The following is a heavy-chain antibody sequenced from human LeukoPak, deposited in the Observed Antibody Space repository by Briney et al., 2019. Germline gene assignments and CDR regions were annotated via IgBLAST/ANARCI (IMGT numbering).Heavy chain of an antibody. Sequence: SETLSLTCTVSGGSISSSSYYWGWIRQPPGKGLEWIGSIYYSGSTYYNPSLKSRVTISVDTSKNQFSLKLSSVTAADTAVYYCARAKRPYYDILTGYSDHDAFDIWGQGTMVTVSS. J-gene: IGHJ3*02. D-gene: IGHD3-9*01. V-gene: IGHV4-39*07. CDR3: ARAKRPYYDILTGYSDHDAFDI. CDR1: GGSISSSSYY. CDR2: IYYSGST.